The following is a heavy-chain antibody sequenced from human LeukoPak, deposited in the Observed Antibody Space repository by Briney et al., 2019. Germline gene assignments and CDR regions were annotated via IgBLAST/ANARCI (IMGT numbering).Heavy chain of an antibody. CDR1: GYSFTSYW. V-gene: IGHV5-51*01. D-gene: IGHD6-13*01. CDR2: IHPGESDT. Sequence: GESLKISCKGSGYSFTSYWIGWVRQMPGKGLEWMGIIHPGESDTRYSPSFQGQVTISADKSISTAYLQWSSLKASDTAMYYCARIALGRYSSSWYYFDYWGQGTLVTVSS. CDR3: ARIALGRYSSSWYYFDY. J-gene: IGHJ4*02.